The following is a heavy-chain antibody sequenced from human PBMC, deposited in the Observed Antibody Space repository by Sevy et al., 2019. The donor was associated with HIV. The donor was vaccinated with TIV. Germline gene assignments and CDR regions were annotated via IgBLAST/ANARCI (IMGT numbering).Heavy chain of an antibody. CDR2: IYHSGST. Sequence: SETLSLTCAVSGYSISSGYYWGWIRQPPGKGLEWIGSIYHSGSTYYNPSLKSRVTISVDTSKNPCSLKLSSVTAADTAVYYCARGGGYCSGGSCYSFDYWGQGTLVTVSS. D-gene: IGHD2-15*01. CDR1: GYSISSGYY. CDR3: ARGGGYCSGGSCYSFDY. J-gene: IGHJ4*02. V-gene: IGHV4-38-2*01.